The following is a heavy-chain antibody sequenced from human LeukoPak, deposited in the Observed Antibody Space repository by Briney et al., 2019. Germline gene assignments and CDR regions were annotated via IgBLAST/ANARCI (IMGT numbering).Heavy chain of an antibody. D-gene: IGHD1-20*01. J-gene: IGHJ4*02. Sequence: GGSLRLSCAASGFTFSNYWMHWVRQAPGKGLVWVSRINSDGSSTIYADSVKGRFTISRDNAKNTLYLQMNSLRAEDTAVYYCARGVAVIGKSPDYWGQGTLVTVSS. CDR2: INSDGSST. CDR1: GFTFSNYW. CDR3: ARGVAVIGKSPDY. V-gene: IGHV3-74*01.